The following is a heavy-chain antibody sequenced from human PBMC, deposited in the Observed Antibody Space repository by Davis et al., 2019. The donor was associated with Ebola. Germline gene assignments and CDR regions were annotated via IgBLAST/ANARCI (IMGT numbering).Heavy chain of an antibody. V-gene: IGHV1-69*04. CDR3: SRDHRGYCSGGSCYPDAEYFQY. CDR2: IIPILGIA. J-gene: IGHJ1*01. Sequence: SVKVSCKASGGTFSSYTISWVRQAPGQGLEWMGRIIPILGIANYAQKFQGRVTITRDTSASTVYMELSSLRSEDTAVYYCSRDHRGYCSGGSCYPDAEYFQYWGQGTLVTVSS. D-gene: IGHD2-15*01. CDR1: GGTFSSYT.